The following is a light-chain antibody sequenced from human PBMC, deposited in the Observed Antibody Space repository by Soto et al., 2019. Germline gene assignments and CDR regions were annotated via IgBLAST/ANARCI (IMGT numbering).Light chain of an antibody. Sequence: EIVMTQSPATLSVSPGERATLSCRASQSVSSNLAWYQQKPGQAPRLLIYGASTRATGIPARFSGSGSGTEFTLTISSLQYEAFAVYYCQQYNNLPRTFGPGTKVEIK. V-gene: IGKV3-15*01. J-gene: IGKJ1*01. CDR2: GAS. CDR3: QQYNNLPRT. CDR1: QSVSSN.